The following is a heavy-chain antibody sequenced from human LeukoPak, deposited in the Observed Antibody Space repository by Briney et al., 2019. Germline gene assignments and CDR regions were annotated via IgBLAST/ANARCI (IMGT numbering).Heavy chain of an antibody. D-gene: IGHD3-3*01. Sequence: PPQTRSPTSALSAYSTTTVYYWICIRQPPGKRLEWIGSIYHSDSIYYNTSLERRVTMSVDTSKNQFSMKLSFVTAADTAVYYCARQHDSSHYYHVDVWGKGTTVPVSS. CDR1: AYSTTTVYY. CDR2: IYHSDSI. V-gene: IGHV4-38-2*01. J-gene: IGHJ6*03. CDR3: ARQHDSSHYYHVDV.